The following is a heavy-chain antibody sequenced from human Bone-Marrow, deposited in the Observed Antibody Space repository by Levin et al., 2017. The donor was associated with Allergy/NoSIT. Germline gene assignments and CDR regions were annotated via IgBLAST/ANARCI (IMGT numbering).Heavy chain of an antibody. CDR2: ISGSGGST. Sequence: GESLKISCAASGFTFSSYAMSWVRQAPGKGLEWVSAISGSGGSTYYADSVKGRFTISRDNSKNTLYLQMNSLRAEDTAVYYCAKAYGDYPFDYWGQGTLVTVSS. V-gene: IGHV3-23*01. D-gene: IGHD4-17*01. CDR3: AKAYGDYPFDY. J-gene: IGHJ4*02. CDR1: GFTFSSYA.